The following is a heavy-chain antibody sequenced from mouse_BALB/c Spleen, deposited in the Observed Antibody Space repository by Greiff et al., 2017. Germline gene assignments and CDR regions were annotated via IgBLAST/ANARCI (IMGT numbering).Heavy chain of an antibody. CDR2: IRSKSNNYAT. V-gene: IGHV10S3*01. CDR1: GFTFNTNA. D-gene: IGHD2-10*01. Sequence: EVQLVETGGGLVQPKGSLKLSCAASGFTFNTNAMNWVRQAPGKGLEWVARIRSKSNNYATYYADSVKDRFTISRDDSQSMLYLQMNNLKTEDTAMYYCVRDLAPYSSWFAYWGQGTLVTVSA. J-gene: IGHJ3*01. CDR3: VRDLAPYSSWFAY.